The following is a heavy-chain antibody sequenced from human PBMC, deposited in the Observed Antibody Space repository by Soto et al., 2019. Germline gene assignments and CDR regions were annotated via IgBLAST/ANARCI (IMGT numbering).Heavy chain of an antibody. V-gene: IGHV2-5*01. J-gene: IGHJ4*02. CDR3: AHRGGATVGLYYFDY. CDR2: IYWHDDK. Sequence: SGPPGEPTQTLTLTCTFSGFSLSTTGVGVSWIRQPPGKALEWLALIYWHDDKRYSPSLKSRLTITKDTSKNQVVLTMTNMDPVDTATYYCAHRGGATVGLYYFDYWGQGALVTVSS. CDR1: GFSLSTTGVG. D-gene: IGHD3-16*01.